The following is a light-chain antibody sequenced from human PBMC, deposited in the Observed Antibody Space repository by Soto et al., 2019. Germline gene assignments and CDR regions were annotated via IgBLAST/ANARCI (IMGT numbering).Light chain of an antibody. CDR2: DAS. Sequence: EIVLTQSPATLSLSPGERATLSCRASQSVSSYLAWYQQKPGQAPRLLIYDASNRATGIPARFSGSGSGTDFTLTISSLEPEDFAVYHCQQYDTWPPWTFGQGTKVEIK. J-gene: IGKJ1*01. CDR3: QQYDTWPPWT. CDR1: QSVSSY. V-gene: IGKV3-11*01.